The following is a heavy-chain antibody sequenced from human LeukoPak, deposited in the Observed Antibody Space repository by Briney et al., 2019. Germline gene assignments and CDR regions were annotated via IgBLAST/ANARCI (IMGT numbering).Heavy chain of an antibody. V-gene: IGHV2-5*02. CDR1: GFLLSTSGVG. Sequence: SGPTLVNPTQTLTLTCTFSGFLLSTSGVGVGWIRQPPGKALEWLAHIYWDDNKRYSPSLKNRLTITKDTSKNQVVLKMTNLDHVATATYYCAHWESGYFHLWGRGTLVTVSS. D-gene: IGHD1-26*01. J-gene: IGHJ2*01. CDR2: IYWDDNK. CDR3: AHWESGYFHL.